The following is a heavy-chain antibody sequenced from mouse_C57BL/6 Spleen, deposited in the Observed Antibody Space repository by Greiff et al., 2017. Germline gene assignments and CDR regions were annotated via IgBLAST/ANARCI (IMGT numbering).Heavy chain of an antibody. CDR2: ISYSGSA. J-gene: IGHJ2*01. Sequence: EVKVEETGPGMVKPSQSLSLSCTVTGYSITSGYDWHWIRHFPGNKLEWMGYISYSGSANYNPSLKSRVTITHDTSKNHFFLKLNSVTTEDTATYYCARGSHSFDYWGQGTTLTVSS. V-gene: IGHV3-1*01. CDR1: GYSITSGYD. CDR3: ARGSHSFDY.